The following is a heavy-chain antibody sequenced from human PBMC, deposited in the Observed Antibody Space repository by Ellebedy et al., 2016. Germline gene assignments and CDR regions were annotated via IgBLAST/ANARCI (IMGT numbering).Heavy chain of an antibody. D-gene: IGHD5-18*01. CDR2: INHSGST. Sequence: SQTLSLTCAVYGGSFSGYYWSWIRQPPGKGLEWIGEINHSGSTNYNPSLKSRVTISVDTSKNQFSLKLSSVTAADTAVYYCARSTSMEVFDYWGQGILVTVSS. CDR3: ARSTSMEVFDY. V-gene: IGHV4-34*01. CDR1: GGSFSGYY. J-gene: IGHJ4*02.